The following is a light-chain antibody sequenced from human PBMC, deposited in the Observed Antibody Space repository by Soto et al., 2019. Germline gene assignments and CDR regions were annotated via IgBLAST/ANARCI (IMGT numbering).Light chain of an antibody. CDR3: QYYDSRLSGWV. CDR2: GNS. CDR1: SSNIGAGYD. V-gene: IGLV1-40*01. J-gene: IGLJ3*02. Sequence: QPVLTQPPSVSGAPGQRVTISCTGSSSNIGAGYDVHWYQQLPGTAPKLLSYGNSNRPSGVPDRFSGSKSGTSASLAITGLQAEYEAEYYCQYYDSRLSGWVLGVGTKLTVI.